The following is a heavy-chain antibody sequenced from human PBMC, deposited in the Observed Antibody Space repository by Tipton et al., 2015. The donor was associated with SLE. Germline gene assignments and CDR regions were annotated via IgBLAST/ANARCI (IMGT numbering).Heavy chain of an antibody. CDR2: VYDSEST. CDR1: SGSLSTSSYY. J-gene: IGHJ4*02. Sequence: TLSLTCTVSSGSLSTSSYYWGWIRQPPGKGLEWIGTVYDSESTYYNPSLKSRVTISVDTSKNQFSLKLSSVTAADTAVYYCARTPRYYDMLTSYYMPPDYWGQGTRVTVSS. CDR3: ARTPRYYDMLTSYYMPPDY. V-gene: IGHV4-39*07. D-gene: IGHD3-9*01.